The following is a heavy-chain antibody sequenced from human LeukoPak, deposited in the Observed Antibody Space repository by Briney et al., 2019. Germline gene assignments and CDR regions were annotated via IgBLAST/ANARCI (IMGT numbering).Heavy chain of an antibody. CDR1: GGSISSYY. D-gene: IGHD3-22*01. CDR3: ARQYRYDSSGFDY. J-gene: IGHJ4*02. CDR2: IYYSGST. V-gene: IGHV4-59*08. Sequence: TSETLSLTCTVSGGSISSYYWSWIRQPPGKGLEWIGYIYYSGSTNYNPSLKSRVTISVDTSKNQFSLKLSSVTAADTAVYYCARQYRYDSSGFDYWGQGTLVTVSS.